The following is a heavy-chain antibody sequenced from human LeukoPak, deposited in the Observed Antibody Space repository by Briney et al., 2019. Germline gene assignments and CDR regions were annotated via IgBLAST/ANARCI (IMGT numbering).Heavy chain of an antibody. D-gene: IGHD2-2*01. CDR1: GYTFTTYP. V-gene: IGHV7-4-1*02. J-gene: IGHJ5*02. Sequence: ASVKVSCKASGYTFTTYPMVWVRQAPGQGLEWMGWINMNTGNPTYVQGFTGRFVFSLDTSVSTAYLQISSLKAEDTAAYYCARGGGLGYCSSTSCSGSFDPWGQGTLVTVSS. CDR3: ARGGGLGYCSSTSCSGSFDP. CDR2: INMNTGNP.